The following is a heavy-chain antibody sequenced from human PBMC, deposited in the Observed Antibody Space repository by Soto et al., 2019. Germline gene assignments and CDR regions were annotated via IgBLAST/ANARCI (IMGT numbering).Heavy chain of an antibody. D-gene: IGHD1-26*01. CDR2: INPSGGST. V-gene: IGHV1-46*01. Sequence: ASVKVSCKASGYTFTSYYMHWVRQAPGQGLEWMGIINPSGGSTSYAQKFQGRVTMTRDTSTSTVYMELSSLRSEDTAVYYCARDGVVGATYNWFDPWGQGTLVTVS. J-gene: IGHJ5*02. CDR1: GYTFTSYY. CDR3: ARDGVVGATYNWFDP.